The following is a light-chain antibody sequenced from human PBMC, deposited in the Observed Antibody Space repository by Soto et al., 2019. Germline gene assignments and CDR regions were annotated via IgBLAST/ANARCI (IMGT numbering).Light chain of an antibody. Sequence: QPVLTQPASVSGSPGQSLTISCAETTSDFATKKFFSWYQQYPGKAPKLLIYEGTKRPSGVSTRFSGSKYGNAASLTVSGLQAGDEADYFCSLYTSTFWVFXGGTKVTVL. CDR3: SLYTSTFWV. CDR1: TSDFATKKF. CDR2: EGT. V-gene: IGLV2-14*02. J-gene: IGLJ3*02.